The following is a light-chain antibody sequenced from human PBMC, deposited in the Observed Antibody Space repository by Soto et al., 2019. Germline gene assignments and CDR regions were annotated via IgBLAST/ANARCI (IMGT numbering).Light chain of an antibody. CDR2: EGS. Sequence: LTQPASVSGSPGQSITISCTGTSSDVGSYNLVSWYQQHPGKAPKLTIYEGSKGPSGVSNRFSGSKSGNTASLTISWLQAEDEADYYCCSYAGSSTLVFGGGTQLTVL. CDR1: SSDVGSYNL. V-gene: IGLV2-23*01. CDR3: CSYAGSSTLV. J-gene: IGLJ2*01.